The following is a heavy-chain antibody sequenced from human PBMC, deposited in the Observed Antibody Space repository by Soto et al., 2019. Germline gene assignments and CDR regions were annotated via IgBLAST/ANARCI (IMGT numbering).Heavy chain of an antibody. CDR3: ARYWHSYSLDYYRGMDV. CDR1: GYNFATDW. D-gene: IGHD5-18*01. V-gene: IGHV5-51*04. J-gene: IGHJ6*02. CDR2: IYPADSDT. Sequence: GESLKISCKGSGYNFATDWIGCVRQMPGKGLECMVLIYPADSDTRYSPSFQGQVTISADKPISTAYLQWSSLKASDTAMYYCARYWHSYSLDYYRGMDVWGQGTTVTVSS.